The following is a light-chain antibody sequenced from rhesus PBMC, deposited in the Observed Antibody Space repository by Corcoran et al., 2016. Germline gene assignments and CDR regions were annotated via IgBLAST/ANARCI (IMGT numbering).Light chain of an antibody. V-gene: IGKV1-22*01. CDR3: QQYSSSPWT. J-gene: IGKJ1*01. Sequence: DIQMTQSPSSLSASVGDTVTITCRASQSISSWLAWYQQKPGKAPKLLINKASTLQSGVPSRFSGSGSGTGFTLTSSSLQAEDFATYYGQQYSSSPWTFGQGTKVEIK. CDR2: KAS. CDR1: QSISSW.